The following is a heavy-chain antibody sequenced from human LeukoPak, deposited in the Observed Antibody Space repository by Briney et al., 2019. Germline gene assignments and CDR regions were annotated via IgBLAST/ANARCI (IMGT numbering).Heavy chain of an antibody. Sequence: SVKVSCKASGGTFSSYAISWVRQAPGQGLEWMGRIIPIFGTANYAQKFQGRVTITTDESTSTAYMELSSLISEDTAVYFCARDTSGQTRADDAFDIWGQGTMVTVSS. V-gene: IGHV1-69*05. CDR3: ARDTSGQTRADDAFDI. CDR1: GGTFSSYA. D-gene: IGHD6-19*01. CDR2: IIPIFGTA. J-gene: IGHJ3*02.